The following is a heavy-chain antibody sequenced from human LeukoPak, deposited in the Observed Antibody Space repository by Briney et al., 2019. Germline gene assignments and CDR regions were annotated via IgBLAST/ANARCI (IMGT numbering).Heavy chain of an antibody. Sequence: PSETLSLTCTVSGGSISSYYWSWIRQPPGKGLEWIGYIYYSGSTNYNPSLKSRVTISVDTSKNQFSLKLSSVTAADTAVYYCAGGDSSGWYEGWFDPWGQGTLVTVSS. D-gene: IGHD6-19*01. V-gene: IGHV4-59*01. J-gene: IGHJ5*02. CDR3: AGGDSSGWYEGWFDP. CDR2: IYYSGST. CDR1: GGSISSYY.